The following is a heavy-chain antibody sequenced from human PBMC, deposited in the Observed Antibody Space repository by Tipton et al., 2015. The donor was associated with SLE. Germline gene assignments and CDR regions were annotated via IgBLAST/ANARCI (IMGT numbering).Heavy chain of an antibody. CDR3: AKDVGGKAYGMDV. D-gene: IGHD1-26*01. J-gene: IGHJ6*02. CDR1: GFTFNSYA. Sequence: SLRLSCAASGFTFNSYAMNWVRQASGKGLEWVSVISGSGDNTYYADSVKGRFTISRDNSKNTLYLQMNSLRAEDTAVYYCAKDVGGKAYGMDVWGQGTTVTVSS. V-gene: IGHV3-23*01. CDR2: ISGSGDNT.